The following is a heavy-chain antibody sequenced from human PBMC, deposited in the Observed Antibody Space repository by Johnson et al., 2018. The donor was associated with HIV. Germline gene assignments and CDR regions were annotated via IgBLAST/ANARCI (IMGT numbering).Heavy chain of an antibody. CDR1: EFSSSTYA. CDR2: IWYDGGNK. J-gene: IGHJ3*01. D-gene: IGHD4-11*01. CDR3: ARDYNGVFDV. V-gene: IGHV3-33*03. Sequence: QVQVVESGGGVVQPGRSLRLSCAASEFSSSTYAMHWVRQAPGKGLEWVALIWYDGGNKNYADSVKGRFTISRDNSKNTMSLQMNSLRAEDTAIYYCARDYNGVFDVWGQGTLVTVSS.